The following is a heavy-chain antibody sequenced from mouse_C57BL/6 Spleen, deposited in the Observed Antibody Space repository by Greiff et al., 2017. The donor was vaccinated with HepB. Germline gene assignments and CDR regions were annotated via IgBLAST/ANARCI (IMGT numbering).Heavy chain of an antibody. V-gene: IGHV5-4*01. Sequence: EVMLVESGGGLVKPGGSLKLSCAASGFTFSSYAMSWVRQTPEKRLEWVATISDGGSYTYYPDNVKGRFTISRDNAKNNLYLQMSHLKSEDTAMYYWARDPGQLGRGYFDVWGTGTTVTVSS. J-gene: IGHJ1*03. D-gene: IGHD4-1*02. CDR2: ISDGGSYT. CDR3: ARDPGQLGRGYFDV. CDR1: GFTFSSYA.